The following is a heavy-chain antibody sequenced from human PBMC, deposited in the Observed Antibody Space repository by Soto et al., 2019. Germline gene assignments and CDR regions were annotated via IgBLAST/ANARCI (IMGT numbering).Heavy chain of an antibody. CDR1: GGSISSRCFY. V-gene: IGHV4-39*01. J-gene: IGHJ6*02. CDR2: INYGGHP. Sequence: PSETLSLTCTVSGGSISSRCFYWGWLRQPPGKGLEWIGSINYGGHPKYNPSLERRLTMSVDTSNKQFSVMRTSVTAADTAVYYCSRQGYNYGYVWVPGAWGRGTTVTVS. D-gene: IGHD5-18*01. CDR3: SRQGYNYGYVWVPGA.